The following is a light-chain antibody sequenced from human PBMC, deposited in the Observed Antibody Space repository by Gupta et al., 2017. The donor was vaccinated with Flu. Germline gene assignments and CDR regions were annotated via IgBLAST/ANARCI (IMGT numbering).Light chain of an antibody. CDR1: RSVLYNSNNKNY. V-gene: IGKV4-1*01. CDR3: QQYYATASWT. J-gene: IGKJ1*01. Sequence: DIVMTQSPDSLAVSLGERATINCRSSRSVLYNSNNKNYLAWYQQKPGQPPKLLIYWASTRESGVPDRFSGSGSETDFTLTISSLQAEDVAVYYCQQYYATASWTFGQGTKVEIK. CDR2: WAS.